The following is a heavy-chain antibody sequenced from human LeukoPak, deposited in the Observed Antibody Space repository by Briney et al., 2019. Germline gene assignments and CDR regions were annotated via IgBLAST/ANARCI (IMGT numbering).Heavy chain of an antibody. CDR1: GGTFSSYA. Sequence: GASVKVSCKASGGTFSSYAISWVRQAPGQGLEWMGGIIPTFGTANYAQKFQGRVTITADESTSTAYMELSSLRSEDTAVYYCARGSGYYDFWSGSRPEHYYYYGMDVWGQGTTVTVSS. CDR2: IIPTFGTA. V-gene: IGHV1-69*13. D-gene: IGHD3-3*01. CDR3: ARGSGYYDFWSGSRPEHYYYYGMDV. J-gene: IGHJ6*02.